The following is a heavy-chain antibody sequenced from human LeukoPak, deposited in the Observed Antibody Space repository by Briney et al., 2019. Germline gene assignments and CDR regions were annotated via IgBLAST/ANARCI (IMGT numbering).Heavy chain of an antibody. V-gene: IGHV3-23*01. CDR2: NSGGST. Sequence: PGGSLRLSCAASGFTFSSYAMSWVRQAPGKGLEWVSANSGGSTYYADSVKGRFTISRDNSKNTLYLQMNSLRAEDTAVYYCARHYYGSGREIDYWGQGTLVTVSS. CDR1: GFTFSSYA. CDR3: ARHYYGSGREIDY. D-gene: IGHD3-10*01. J-gene: IGHJ4*02.